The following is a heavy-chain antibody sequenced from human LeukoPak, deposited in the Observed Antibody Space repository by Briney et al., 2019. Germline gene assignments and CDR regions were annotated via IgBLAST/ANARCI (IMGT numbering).Heavy chain of an antibody. V-gene: IGHV3-30*04. CDR3: ARGPRFAIRMIVVVTKGHFDY. D-gene: IGHD3-22*01. CDR1: GFTFSSYA. Sequence: GGSLRLSCAASGFTFSSYAMHWVRQAPGKGLEWVAAISYDGNNKYYADSVKGRFTISRDNSKNTLYLQMNSLRAEDTAVYYCARGPRFAIRMIVVVTKGHFDYWGQGALVTVSS. CDR2: ISYDGNNK. J-gene: IGHJ4*02.